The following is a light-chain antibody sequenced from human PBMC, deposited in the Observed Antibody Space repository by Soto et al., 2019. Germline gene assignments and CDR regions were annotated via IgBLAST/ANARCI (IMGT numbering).Light chain of an antibody. CDR3: CSYAGPEV. Sequence: QSALTQPASVYGSPGQSITISCTGTSSDVGSYNLVSWYQQHPGKAPKLMIYEGSKRPSGVSNRFSGSKSGNTASLTISGLQAEDEADYYCCSYAGPEVFGGGTKLTVL. CDR1: SSDVGSYNL. J-gene: IGLJ2*01. V-gene: IGLV2-23*01. CDR2: EGS.